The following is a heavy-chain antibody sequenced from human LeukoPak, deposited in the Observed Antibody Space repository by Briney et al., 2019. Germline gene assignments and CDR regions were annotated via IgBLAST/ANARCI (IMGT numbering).Heavy chain of an antibody. CDR2: IYTSGST. CDR1: GGSISSGSYY. D-gene: IGHD1-1*01. J-gene: IGHJ4*02. Sequence: SETLSLTCTVSGGSISSGSYYWSWIRQPAGKGLEWIGRIYTSGSTYYNPSLKSRVTISVDTSKNQFSLKLSSVTAADTAVYYCARHRWNVVLGWGQGTLVTVSS. V-gene: IGHV4-61*02. CDR3: ARHRWNVVLG.